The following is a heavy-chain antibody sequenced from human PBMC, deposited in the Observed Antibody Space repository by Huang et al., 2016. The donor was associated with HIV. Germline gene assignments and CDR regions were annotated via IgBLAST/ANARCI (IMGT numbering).Heavy chain of an antibody. CDR2: IRYDEKNK. CDR3: AKDHDSSGLYWYFDL. Sequence: QVQLVESGGGVVQPGGSLRLSCAASGFTFSSYVMHWVRQAPGKGLEWVAFIRYDEKNKYYADSVKGRFTISRDNTKNTLYLQMNSLRTEDTAVYYCAKDHDSSGLYWYFDLWGRGTLVTVSS. D-gene: IGHD3-22*01. J-gene: IGHJ2*01. V-gene: IGHV3-30*02. CDR1: GFTFSSYV.